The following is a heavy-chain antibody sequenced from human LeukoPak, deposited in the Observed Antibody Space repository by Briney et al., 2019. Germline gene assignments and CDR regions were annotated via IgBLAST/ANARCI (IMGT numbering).Heavy chain of an antibody. J-gene: IGHJ4*02. D-gene: IGHD2-15*01. Sequence: GMSLRLSCAASGFTFSKYGMQWVRQAPGKGLEWVAVIWSDGSDRHYADSVKGRFTISRDNSKNTVSLEMNSLRVEDTAVYYCARDGGCSGGNCYERFDSWGQGTLVTVSS. V-gene: IGHV3-33*01. CDR1: GFTFSKYG. CDR2: IWSDGSDR. CDR3: ARDGGCSGGNCYERFDS.